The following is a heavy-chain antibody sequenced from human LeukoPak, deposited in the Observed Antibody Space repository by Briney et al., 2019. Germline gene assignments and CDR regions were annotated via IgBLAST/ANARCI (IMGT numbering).Heavy chain of an antibody. D-gene: IGHD2-2*01. J-gene: IGHJ5*02. Sequence: SETLSLTCTVSGGSISSGSYYWSWIRQPAGEGLEWIGRIYTSGSTNYNPSLKSRVTMSVDTSKNQFSLKLSSVTAADTAVYYCARDSSLFDIVVVPAARNWFDPWGQGTLVTVSS. CDR1: GGSISSGSYY. CDR2: IYTSGST. CDR3: ARDSSLFDIVVVPAARNWFDP. V-gene: IGHV4-61*02.